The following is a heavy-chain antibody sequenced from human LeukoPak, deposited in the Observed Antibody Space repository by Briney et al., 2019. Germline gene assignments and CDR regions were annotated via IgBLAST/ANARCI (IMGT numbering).Heavy chain of an antibody. D-gene: IGHD3-9*01. CDR3: ARGVVVETIGVGVGGFDY. J-gene: IGHJ4*02. CDR1: ACTFSSYA. Sequence: SVKLSCKSSACTFSSYAYSWLRQPPGQGLERMGGIIPIFGTANYAQKFQGRVKIPADESTSTGYMELSSLRSEDTAVYYCARGVVVETIGVGVGGFDYWGQGTLVTVSS. CDR2: IIPIFGTA. V-gene: IGHV1-69*13.